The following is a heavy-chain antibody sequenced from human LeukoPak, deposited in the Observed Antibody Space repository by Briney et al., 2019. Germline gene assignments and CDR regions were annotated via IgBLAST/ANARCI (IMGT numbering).Heavy chain of an antibody. J-gene: IGHJ4*02. CDR2: ISLGGDTI. V-gene: IGHV3-48*02. D-gene: IGHD1-14*01. CDR3: ARISGLTLDY. CDR1: GFTFSSYS. Sequence: GGSLRLSCAASGFTFSSYSMNWVRQAPGKGLEWVSYISLGGDTIYYAGSVRGRFTISRDAAGNSLYLQMNSLRDEDTAVYYCARISGLTLDYWGQGTLVTVSS.